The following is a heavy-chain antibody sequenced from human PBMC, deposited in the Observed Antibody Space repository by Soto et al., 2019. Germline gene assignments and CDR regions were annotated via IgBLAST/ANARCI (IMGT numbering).Heavy chain of an antibody. CDR1: GYTFTSYG. CDR3: ARDRPVKGYYYYYYMDV. J-gene: IGHJ6*03. CDR2: ISAYNGNT. V-gene: IGHV1-18*01. Sequence: QVPLVQSGAEVKKPGASVKVSCKASGYTFTSYGISWVRQAPGQGLEWMGWISAYNGNTNYAQKLQGRVTMTTDTSTSTAYMELRSLRSDDTAVYYCARDRPVKGYYYYYYMDVWGKGTTVTVSS.